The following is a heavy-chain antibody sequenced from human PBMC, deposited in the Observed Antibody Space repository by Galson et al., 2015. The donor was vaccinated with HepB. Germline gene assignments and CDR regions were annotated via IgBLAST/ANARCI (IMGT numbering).Heavy chain of an antibody. CDR1: GFTFSSYP. J-gene: IGHJ4*02. CDR3: LKGSGINSFDY. Sequence: SLRLSCAASGFTFSSYPMHWVRQAPGKRLEYVSGISGNGGSTNYADSVKGRFTISRANSKSTLYLQMSSLRAEDTAVYYCLKGSGINSFDYWGQGVLVTVSS. CDR2: ISGNGGST. V-gene: IGHV3-64D*06. D-gene: IGHD1-26*01.